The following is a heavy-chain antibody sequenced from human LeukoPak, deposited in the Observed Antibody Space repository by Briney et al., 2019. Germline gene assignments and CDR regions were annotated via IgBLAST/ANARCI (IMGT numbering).Heavy chain of an antibody. CDR3: ARIILTGYWVVAFDI. J-gene: IGHJ3*02. V-gene: IGHV3-21*01. CDR1: GFTFDDYG. CDR2: ISSSSSYI. D-gene: IGHD3-9*01. Sequence: PGGSLRLSCAASGFTFDDYGMSWVRQAPGKGLEWVSSISSSSSYIYYADSVKGRFTISRDNAKNSLYLQMNSLRAEDTAVYYCARIILTGYWVVAFDIWGQGTMVTVSS.